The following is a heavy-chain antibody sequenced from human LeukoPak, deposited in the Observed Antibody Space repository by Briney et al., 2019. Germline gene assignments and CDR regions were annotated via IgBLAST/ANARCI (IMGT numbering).Heavy chain of an antibody. V-gene: IGHV1-46*01. CDR1: GYNFSSYY. CDR2: LNPSRGTT. Sequence: GASVKVSCKASGYNFSSYYIQWVRQDAGQGLEWMGLLNPSRGTTAYAPKFQGRVTMTRDTSSNTVYMELRGLRSDDTAIYYCARDATRGIGGSYDLDFWGQGSLVTV. D-gene: IGHD3-16*01. CDR3: ARDATRGIGGSYDLDF. J-gene: IGHJ4*02.